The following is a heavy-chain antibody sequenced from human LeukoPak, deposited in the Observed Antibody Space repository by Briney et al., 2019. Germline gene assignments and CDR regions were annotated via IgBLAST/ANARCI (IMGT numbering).Heavy chain of an antibody. D-gene: IGHD3-22*01. V-gene: IGHV4-31*03. Sequence: PSETLSLTCTVSGASFNTDDQYWNWIRQRPGKGLEWIGSIHPSGMLYNNPSLEGRVTMSRDTSRNQFSLNLNSVTAADTAVYFCSKGLDSRKLGYWGQGILVTVSS. CDR1: GASFNTDDQY. J-gene: IGHJ4*02. CDR2: IHPSGML. CDR3: SKGLDSRKLGY.